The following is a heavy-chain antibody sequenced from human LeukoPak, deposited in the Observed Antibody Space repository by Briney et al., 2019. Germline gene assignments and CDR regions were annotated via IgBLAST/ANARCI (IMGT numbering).Heavy chain of an antibody. CDR2: ISSSSSTI. Sequence: PGGSLRLSCAASGFTFSTYSMNWVRQAPGKGLEWVSYISSSSSTIYYADSVKGRFTISRDNAKNSLYLQLNSLRDEDTAVSYCAKRGGGVSNFDYWGQGTLVTVSS. J-gene: IGHJ4*02. CDR1: GFTFSTYS. D-gene: IGHD3-16*01. CDR3: AKRGGGVSNFDY. V-gene: IGHV3-48*02.